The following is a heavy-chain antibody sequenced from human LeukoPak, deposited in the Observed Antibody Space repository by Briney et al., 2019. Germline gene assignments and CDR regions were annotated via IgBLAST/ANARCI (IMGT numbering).Heavy chain of an antibody. CDR1: GFTFSSYA. J-gene: IGHJ4*01. Sequence: GGSLRLSCAASGFTFSSYAMSWVRQAPGKGLEWVSAISGSGGSTYYADSVKGRFTISRDNSKNTLYLQMNSLRAEDTAVYYCAKDSGYCSGGSCYEFPEDYWGHGTLVTVSS. V-gene: IGHV3-23*01. CDR3: AKDSGYCSGGSCYEFPEDY. D-gene: IGHD2-15*01. CDR2: ISGSGGST.